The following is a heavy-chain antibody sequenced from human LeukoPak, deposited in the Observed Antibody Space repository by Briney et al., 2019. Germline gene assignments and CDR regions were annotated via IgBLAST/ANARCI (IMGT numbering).Heavy chain of an antibody. CDR3: AKATGILGN. Sequence: PGGSLRLSCAASGFTFSSYAMSWVRQAPGKGLEWVSTISNSNENTYYADSVRGRFTISRDNSKNTLYLQMNSLTAEDTATYYCAKATGILGNWGQGTLVTVSS. V-gene: IGHV3-23*01. D-gene: IGHD1-1*01. CDR1: GFTFSSYA. J-gene: IGHJ4*02. CDR2: ISNSNENT.